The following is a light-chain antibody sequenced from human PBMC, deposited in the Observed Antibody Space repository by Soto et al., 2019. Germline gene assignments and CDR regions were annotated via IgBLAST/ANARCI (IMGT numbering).Light chain of an antibody. CDR2: EVS. J-gene: IGLJ3*02. Sequence: QSALTQPPSASGSPGQSVTISCTGTNSDVGGYNYVSWYQQHPGKAPKLMIYEVSKRPSGVPDRFSGSKSGNTASLTVSGLQAEDEADYYCSSYAGTSWVFGGGTKLTVL. CDR1: NSDVGGYNY. V-gene: IGLV2-8*01. CDR3: SSYAGTSWV.